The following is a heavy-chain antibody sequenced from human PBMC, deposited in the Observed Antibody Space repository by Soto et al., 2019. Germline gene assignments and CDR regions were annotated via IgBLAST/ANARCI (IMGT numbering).Heavy chain of an antibody. V-gene: IGHV4-34*01. Sequence: ASETLSLTCAVYGGSFSGYYWSWIRQPPGKGLEWIGEINHSGSTNYNPSLKSRVTISVDTSKNQFSLKLSSVTAADTAVYYCARGDLMHPVAAHTEYYFDYWGQGTLVTVSS. D-gene: IGHD6-13*01. J-gene: IGHJ4*02. CDR3: ARGDLMHPVAAHTEYYFDY. CDR1: GGSFSGYY. CDR2: INHSGST.